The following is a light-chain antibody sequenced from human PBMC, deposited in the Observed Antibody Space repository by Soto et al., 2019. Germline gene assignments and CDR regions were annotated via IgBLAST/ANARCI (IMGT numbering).Light chain of an antibody. V-gene: IGKV1-9*01. J-gene: IGKJ4*01. CDR2: AAS. CDR1: QSINNY. Sequence: DVQMTQSPSSLSASVGDRVTITCRASQSINNYLNWYQVKPGKAPRLLIYAASTLQSGVPSRFSGSGSGTEFTLTISSLQPEDFATYYCQQLNSYPLTFGGGTKVDIK. CDR3: QQLNSYPLT.